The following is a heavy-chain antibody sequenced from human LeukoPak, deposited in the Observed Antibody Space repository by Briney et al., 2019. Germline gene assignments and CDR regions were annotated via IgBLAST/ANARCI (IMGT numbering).Heavy chain of an antibody. V-gene: IGHV3-53*05. Sequence: GSLRLSWAGSGFTGSSNYKSWGRQAPGEGVEVVSVIYSGGSTYYADSVKGRFTISRDNSKNTLYLQMNSLRAEDTAVYYCAKDFSSLPRIESTYYDFWGDYYYYMDVWGKGTTVTVSS. D-gene: IGHD3-3*01. CDR3: AKDFSSLPRIESTYYDFWGDYYYYMDV. J-gene: IGHJ6*03. CDR1: GFTGSSNY. CDR2: IYSGGST.